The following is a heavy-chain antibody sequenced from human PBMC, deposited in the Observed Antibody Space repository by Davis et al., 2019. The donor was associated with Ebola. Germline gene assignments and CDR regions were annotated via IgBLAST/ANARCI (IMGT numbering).Heavy chain of an antibody. CDR2: ISSGGDDR. D-gene: IGHD5-24*01. CDR1: GFAFTRHS. CDR3: ARDAEDGSGNWFFDF. V-gene: IGHV3-48*02. Sequence: GESLKISCAASGFAFTRHSMNWVRQAPGKGLEWIAFISSGGDDRYYADSVRGRFTVSRDNAKYSLFLQLNSLRDEETAQYYCARDAEDGSGNWFFDFRGRGALVTVSS. J-gene: IGHJ2*01.